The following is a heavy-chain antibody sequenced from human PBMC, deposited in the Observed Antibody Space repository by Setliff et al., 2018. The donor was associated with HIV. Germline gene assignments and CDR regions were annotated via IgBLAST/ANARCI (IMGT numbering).Heavy chain of an antibody. J-gene: IGHJ4*02. CDR2: IYYTGST. V-gene: IGHV4-59*03. CDR3: AKGAGFYGDYTFDY. CDR1: GGSISNDY. D-gene: IGHD4-17*01. Sequence: PSETLSLTCTVSGGSISNDYWHWIRQSPGRGLEWIGYIYYTGSTNLNPSLQSRVSISMDASKNKFSLKVTSVTSADTAVYYCAKGAGFYGDYTFDYWGQGHLVTVSS.